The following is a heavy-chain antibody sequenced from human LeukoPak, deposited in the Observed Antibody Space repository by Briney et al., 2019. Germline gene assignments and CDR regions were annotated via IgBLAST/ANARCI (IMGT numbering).Heavy chain of an antibody. CDR3: ARHNSVGLTGGWFDP. D-gene: IGHD4-23*01. J-gene: IGHJ5*02. V-gene: IGHV5-51*01. Sequence: RGESLKISCTGSGYSFTSYWIAWVRQMPGKGLEWMGIIYPGDSDTRYSPSFQGQVTISADKSISTAYLQWSSLKASDTAMYYCARHNSVGLTGGWFDPWGQGTLVTVSS. CDR2: IYPGDSDT. CDR1: GYSFTSYW.